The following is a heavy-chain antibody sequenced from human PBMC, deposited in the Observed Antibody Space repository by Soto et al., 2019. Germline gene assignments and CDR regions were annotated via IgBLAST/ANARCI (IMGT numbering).Heavy chain of an antibody. Sequence: GASVKVSCKASGYTFTNHYMHWVRQAPGQGLEWMGIMIPTGGSTSYAQKFQGRVTMTWDTSTSTVYMELSSLRSEDTAVYYCARGTITVTRSFDYWGQGTLVTVSS. J-gene: IGHJ4*02. D-gene: IGHD3-10*01. CDR3: ARGTITVTRSFDY. V-gene: IGHV1-46*01. CDR1: GYTFTNHY. CDR2: MIPTGGST.